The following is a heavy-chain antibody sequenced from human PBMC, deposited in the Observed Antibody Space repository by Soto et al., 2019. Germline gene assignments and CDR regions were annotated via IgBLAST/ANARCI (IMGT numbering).Heavy chain of an antibody. Sequence: GGSLRLSCAASGFTFSSYWMSWVRQASGKGLEWVANIKQDGSEKYYVDSVKGRFTISRDNAKNSLYLQMNSLRAEDTAVYYCARGYYDSSGPYYYYYYGMDVWGQGTTVTVSS. J-gene: IGHJ6*02. V-gene: IGHV3-7*01. CDR1: GFTFSSYW. CDR3: ARGYYDSSGPYYYYYYGMDV. D-gene: IGHD3-22*01. CDR2: IKQDGSEK.